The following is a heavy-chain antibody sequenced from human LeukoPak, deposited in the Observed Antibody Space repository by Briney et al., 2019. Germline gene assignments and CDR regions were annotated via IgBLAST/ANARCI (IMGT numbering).Heavy chain of an antibody. Sequence: GGSLRLSCTASGLTFGSYTMSRVRQAPGKGLEWVSGITATGSRTYYADSVKGRFTISRDSSKNTLYLQLNSLRADDTAVYYCATSMGGSNIDYWGQGALVTVSS. CDR1: GLTFGSYT. D-gene: IGHD3-16*01. J-gene: IGHJ4*02. CDR3: ATSMGGSNIDY. CDR2: ITATGSRT. V-gene: IGHV3-23*01.